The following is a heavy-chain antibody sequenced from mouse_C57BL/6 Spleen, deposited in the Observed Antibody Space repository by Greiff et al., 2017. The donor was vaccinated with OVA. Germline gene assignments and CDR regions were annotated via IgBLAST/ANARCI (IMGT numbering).Heavy chain of an antibody. CDR3: AAIYYDYAVY. Sequence: VQLQQPGAELVKPGASVKLSCKASGYTFTSYWMQWVKQRPGQGLEWIGEIDPSDSYNNYNQKFKGKATLTVDTSSSTAYMPLSSLTSEDSAVYYCAAIYYDYAVYWGQGTTLTVSS. CDR1: GYTFTSYW. D-gene: IGHD2-4*01. V-gene: IGHV1-50*01. J-gene: IGHJ2*01. CDR2: IDPSDSYN.